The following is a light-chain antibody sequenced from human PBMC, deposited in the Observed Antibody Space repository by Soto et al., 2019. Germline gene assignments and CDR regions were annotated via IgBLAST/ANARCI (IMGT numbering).Light chain of an antibody. CDR2: GAS. J-gene: IGKJ1*01. CDR3: QHYGSALWG. V-gene: IGKV3-20*01. Sequence: EIVFTQSPGSLSLSQGERAPLAYRSSQSVSSIFLAWYQHKPGQAPRLIIYGASSRATGIPDRFSGSGSGADFTLTISRLEPEDFAVYYCQHYGSALWGFGPGTKVDIK. CDR1: QSVSSIF.